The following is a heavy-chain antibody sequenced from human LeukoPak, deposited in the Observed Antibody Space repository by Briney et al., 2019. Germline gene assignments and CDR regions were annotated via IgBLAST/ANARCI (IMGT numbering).Heavy chain of an antibody. D-gene: IGHD1-7*01. V-gene: IGHV3-7*01. CDR1: GFTFSSYW. CDR3: ARESPITGTTSGFYYYMDV. CDR2: IKQDGSEK. Sequence: PGGSLRLSCAASGFTFSSYWMSWVRQAPGKGLEWVANIKQDGSEKYYVDSVKGRFTISRDNAKNSLYLQMNRLRAEDTAVYYCARESPITGTTSGFYYYMDVWGKGTTVTVPS. J-gene: IGHJ6*03.